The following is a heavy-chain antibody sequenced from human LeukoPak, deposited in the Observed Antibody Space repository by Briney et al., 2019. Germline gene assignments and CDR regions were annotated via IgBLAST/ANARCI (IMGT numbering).Heavy chain of an antibody. D-gene: IGHD6-19*01. CDR3: AKDPGSSGWYWFDP. Sequence: PGGSLRLSCAASGFTFSSYAMSWVRQAPRKGLEWVSAISGSGGSTYYADSVKGRFTISRDNSKNTLYLQINSLRAEDSAVYYCAKDPGSSGWYWFDPWGQGTLVTVSS. J-gene: IGHJ5*02. CDR2: ISGSGGST. CDR1: GFTFSSYA. V-gene: IGHV3-23*01.